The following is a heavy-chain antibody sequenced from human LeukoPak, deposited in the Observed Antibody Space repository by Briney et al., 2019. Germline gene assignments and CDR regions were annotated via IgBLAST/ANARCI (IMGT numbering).Heavy chain of an antibody. V-gene: IGHV3-53*01. CDR3: MTAVGYNFGQY. Sequence: GGSLRLSCAASGLSVNNNYMNWVRQAPGKGLEWDSALYIGGNTYYADSVRGRFTISRDNSKNTLYLQMSSLRAEDTAIYYCMTAVGYNFGQYWGQGTLVTVSS. CDR2: LYIGGNT. CDR1: GLSVNNNY. D-gene: IGHD5-18*01. J-gene: IGHJ4*02.